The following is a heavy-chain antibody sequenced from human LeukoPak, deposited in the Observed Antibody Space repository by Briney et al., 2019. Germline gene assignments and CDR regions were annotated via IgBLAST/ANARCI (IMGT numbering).Heavy chain of an antibody. J-gene: IGHJ3*02. CDR2: IYYSGST. CDR3: ARELVGATRGGAFDI. D-gene: IGHD1-26*01. V-gene: IGHV4-30-4*01. Sequence: SETLSLTCTVSGGSISSGDYYWSWIRQPPGKGLEWIGYIYYSGSTYYNPSLKSRVTISVDTSKNQFPLKLSSVTAADTAVYYCARELVGATRGGAFDIWGQGTMVTVSS. CDR1: GGSISSGDYY.